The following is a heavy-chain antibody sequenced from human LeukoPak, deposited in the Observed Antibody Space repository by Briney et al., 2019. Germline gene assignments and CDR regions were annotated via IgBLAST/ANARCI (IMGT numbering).Heavy chain of an antibody. CDR2: IRRGGSRI. Sequence: GGSLRLSCAASGFSFSSYSMNWVRQAPGKGREWISYIRRGGSRIYYADSVEGRFTISRDNAKNSLYLQMDSLRVEDTAVYYCTRDPHALDFWGQGTLVTVSS. J-gene: IGHJ4*02. CDR3: TRDPHALDF. D-gene: IGHD2/OR15-2a*01. V-gene: IGHV3-48*01. CDR1: GFSFSSYS.